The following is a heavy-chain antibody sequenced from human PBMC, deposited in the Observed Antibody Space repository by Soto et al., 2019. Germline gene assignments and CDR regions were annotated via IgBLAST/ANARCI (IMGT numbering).Heavy chain of an antibody. CDR1: GYTFTSYY. CDR3: ASPSPEGTGRRDVYYLDC. V-gene: IGHV1-46*01. CDR2: INPSGGGT. Sequence: GASVKVSCKASGYTFTSYYMYWVRQAPGQGLEWMGIINPSGGGTSYAQKFQGRLTVTRDTSTSTVYMELGSLRSEDTAVYFCASPSPEGTGRRDVYYLDCWGQGTLVTVSS. D-gene: IGHD1-1*01. J-gene: IGHJ4*02.